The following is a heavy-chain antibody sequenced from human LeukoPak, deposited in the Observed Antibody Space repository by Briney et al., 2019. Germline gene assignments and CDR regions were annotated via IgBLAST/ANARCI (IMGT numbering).Heavy chain of an antibody. Sequence: GGSLRLSCAASGFTFSSYSMNWVRQAPGKGLEWVSSISTSSSYIYYADSVRGRFTISRDNAKNSLYLQMNSLRAEDTAVYYCAREQLKYYYASSGYSDYWGQGTLVTVSS. CDR1: GFTFSSYS. CDR2: ISTSSSYI. CDR3: AREQLKYYYASSGYSDY. J-gene: IGHJ4*02. D-gene: IGHD3-22*01. V-gene: IGHV3-21*01.